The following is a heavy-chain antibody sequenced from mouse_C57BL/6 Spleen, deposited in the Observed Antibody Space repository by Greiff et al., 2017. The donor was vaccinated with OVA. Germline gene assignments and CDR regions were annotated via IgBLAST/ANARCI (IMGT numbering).Heavy chain of an antibody. CDR3: ARVGDSSGDYAMDY. CDR1: GYSITSGYY. J-gene: IGHJ4*01. CDR2: ISYDGSN. V-gene: IGHV3-6*01. Sequence: EVQLQESGPGLVKPSQSLSLTCSVTGYSITSGYYWNWIRQFPGNKLEWMGYISYDGSNNYNPSLKNRISITRDTSKNQFFLKLNSVTTEDTATYYCARVGDSSGDYAMDYWGQGTSVTVSS. D-gene: IGHD3-2*02.